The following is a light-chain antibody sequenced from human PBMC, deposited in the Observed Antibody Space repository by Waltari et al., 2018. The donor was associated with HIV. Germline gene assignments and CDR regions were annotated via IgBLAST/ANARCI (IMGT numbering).Light chain of an antibody. CDR3: SSYAGSKNRVV. CDR2: DVY. J-gene: IGLJ2*01. Sequence: QSALTQSTSASGSPGQAVTISCSGTSSDVGTYDLVSWYQQHPGKAPKLIIYDVYKRPSGVPLRFSGSKSGNTASLTVSGLQAEDEANYYCSSYAGSKNRVVFGGGTFLTVL. V-gene: IGLV2-8*01. CDR1: SSDVGTYDL.